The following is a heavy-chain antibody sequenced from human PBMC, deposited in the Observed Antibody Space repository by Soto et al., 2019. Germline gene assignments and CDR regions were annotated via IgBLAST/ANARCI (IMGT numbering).Heavy chain of an antibody. CDR2: IFQVGRT. CDR3: ARLQPDTSGYYFDH. CDR1: GGSISTNQW. Sequence: QVHLQESGPGLVKPSGTLSLTCAVSGGSISTNQWWNWVRQAPGKGLEWIGEIFQVGRTNYNPSLKSRVIISVDKSKNQFSLNLSSVTAADTAVYYCARLQPDTSGYYFDHWGQGALVTVSS. V-gene: IGHV4-4*02. J-gene: IGHJ4*02. D-gene: IGHD3-3*01.